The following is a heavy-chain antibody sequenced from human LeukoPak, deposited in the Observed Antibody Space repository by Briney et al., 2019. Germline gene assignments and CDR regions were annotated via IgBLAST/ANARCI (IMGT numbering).Heavy chain of an antibody. V-gene: IGHV1-2*06. CDR3: ARDQGSLTRSWYTGY. J-gene: IGHJ4*02. CDR1: GYTFTGYH. D-gene: IGHD6-13*01. Sequence: ASVKVSCKASGYTFTGYHVHWVRQAPGQGLEWMGRINPYSGDTNFAQKFQGRVTMTRDTSITTAYMDLSSLTPDDTAVYFCARDQGSLTRSWYTGYWGQGTQVTVSS. CDR2: INPYSGDT.